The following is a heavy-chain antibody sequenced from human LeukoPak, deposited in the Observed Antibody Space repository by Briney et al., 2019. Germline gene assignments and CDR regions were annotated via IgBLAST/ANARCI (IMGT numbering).Heavy chain of an antibody. CDR2: ISSSSSYI. CDR1: GFTFSSYS. D-gene: IGHD6-19*01. CDR3: ARDPRASIAVAGPYNWFDP. J-gene: IGHJ5*02. Sequence: GGSLRLSCAASGFTFSSYSMNWVRQAPGKGLEWVSSISSSSSYIYYADSVKGRFTISRDNAKNSLYLQMNSLRAEDTAVYYCARDPRASIAVAGPYNWFDPWGQGTLVTVSS. V-gene: IGHV3-21*01.